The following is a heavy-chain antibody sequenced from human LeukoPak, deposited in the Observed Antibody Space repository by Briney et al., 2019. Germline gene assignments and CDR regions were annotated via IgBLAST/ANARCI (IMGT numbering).Heavy chain of an antibody. J-gene: IGHJ4*02. D-gene: IGHD3-10*01. V-gene: IGHV4-39*07. CDR3: YMVRGVIHY. Sequence: PSETLSLTCTVSGGSISSSSYYWGWIRQPPGKGLEWIGSIYYSGSTYYNPSLKSRVTISVDTSKNQFSLKLSSVTAADTAVYYCYMVRGVIHYWGQGTLVTVSS. CDR1: GGSISSSSYY. CDR2: IYYSGST.